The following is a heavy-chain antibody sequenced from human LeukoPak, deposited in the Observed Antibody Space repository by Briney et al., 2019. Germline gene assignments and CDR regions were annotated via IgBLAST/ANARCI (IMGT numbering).Heavy chain of an antibody. V-gene: IGHV1-46*01. CDR3: ARDVAREFDY. CDR2: INPSDGST. J-gene: IGHJ4*02. CDR1: GYIFITYY. Sequence: GASVKVSCKASGYIFITYYLHWVRQAPGQGLEWMGVINPSDGSTNYAQKFQGRVTMTRDTSTRTVYMQLSSLRSDDTAVYYCARDVAREFDYWGQGTLVTVSS.